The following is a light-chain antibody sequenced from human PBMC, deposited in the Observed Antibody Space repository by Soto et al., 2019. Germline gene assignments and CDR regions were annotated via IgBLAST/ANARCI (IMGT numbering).Light chain of an antibody. CDR3: IQALQTPYT. V-gene: IGKV2-28*01. J-gene: IGKJ2*01. CDR1: QSLLQSNGYNY. CDR2: LGS. Sequence: DIVMTQSPLSLPVTPGEPASISCRSSQSLLQSNGYNYLDWYLQKPGQSPQLLIYLGSSRASGVPNTFSGSGSGTDFTLKISRVEAEDVGVYYCIQALQTPYTFGQGTKLEIK.